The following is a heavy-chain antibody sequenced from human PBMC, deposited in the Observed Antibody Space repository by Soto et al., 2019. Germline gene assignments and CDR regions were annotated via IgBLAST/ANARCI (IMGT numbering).Heavy chain of an antibody. D-gene: IGHD2-15*01. CDR1: GGSISSGGYY. CDR3: ARDDCSGGSCARRYYGMDV. J-gene: IGHJ6*02. V-gene: IGHV4-31*03. CDR2: IYYSGST. Sequence: SETLSLTCTVSGGSISSGGYYWSWIRQHPGKGLEWIGYIYYSGSTYYNPSLKSRVTISVDTSKNQFSLKLSSVTAADTAVYYCARDDCSGGSCARRYYGMDVWGQGTTVTVSS.